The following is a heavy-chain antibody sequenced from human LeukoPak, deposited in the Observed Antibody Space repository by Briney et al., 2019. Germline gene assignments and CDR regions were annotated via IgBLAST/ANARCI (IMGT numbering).Heavy chain of an antibody. CDR3: AKMYYYDSSGYSRFDY. Sequence: GGSLRLSCAASGFTVSSNYMTWVRQAPGKGLEWISLIYSGGSTYYADSVKGRFTISRDNSKNTLYLQMNSLRAEDTAVYYCAKMYYYDSSGYSRFDYWGQGTLVTVSS. CDR2: IYSGGST. V-gene: IGHV3-53*01. J-gene: IGHJ4*02. D-gene: IGHD3-22*01. CDR1: GFTVSSNY.